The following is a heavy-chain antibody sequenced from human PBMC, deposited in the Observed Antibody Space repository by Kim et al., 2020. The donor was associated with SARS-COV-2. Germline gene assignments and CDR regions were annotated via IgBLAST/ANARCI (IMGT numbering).Heavy chain of an antibody. CDR2: ISYDGSNK. V-gene: IGHV3-30-3*01. Sequence: GGSLRLSCAASGFTFSSYAMHWVRQAPGKGLEWVAVISYDGSNKYYADSVKGRFTISRDNSKNTLYLQMNSLRAEDTAVYYCAATVAGTGAEEAFDIWGQGTMVTVSS. CDR1: GFTFSSYA. J-gene: IGHJ3*02. D-gene: IGHD6-19*01. CDR3: AATVAGTGAEEAFDI.